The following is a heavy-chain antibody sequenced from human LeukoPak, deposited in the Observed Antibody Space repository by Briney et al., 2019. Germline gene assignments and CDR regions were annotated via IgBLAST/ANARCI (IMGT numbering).Heavy chain of an antibody. V-gene: IGHV3-23*01. D-gene: IGHD3-22*01. CDR2: ISPGGGTT. CDR3: AKDLATMIVVVTPGDAFDI. J-gene: IGHJ3*02. Sequence: GSLRLSCAASGFTFSSYAMSWVRQSPARGLEWVASISPGGGTTYYADYVKGRFTISRDNSNNTLYVQMNSLRAEDTAVYYCAKDLATMIVVVTPGDAFDIWGQGTMVTVSS. CDR1: GFTFSSYA.